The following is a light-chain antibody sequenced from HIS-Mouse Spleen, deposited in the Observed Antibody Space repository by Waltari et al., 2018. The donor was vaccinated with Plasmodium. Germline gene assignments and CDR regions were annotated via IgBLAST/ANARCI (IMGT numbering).Light chain of an antibody. J-gene: IGLJ1*01. CDR2: DVN. CDR3: SSYTSSSTLNYV. Sequence: QSALTQPASVSGSPGQSITISCTGTSSDFGGYTYVSWYQKHPGKAPKLMIYDVNNRPSGVSNRFSGSKSGNTASLTISGLQAEDEADYYCSSYTSSSTLNYVFGTGTKVTVL. V-gene: IGLV2-14*03. CDR1: SSDFGGYTY.